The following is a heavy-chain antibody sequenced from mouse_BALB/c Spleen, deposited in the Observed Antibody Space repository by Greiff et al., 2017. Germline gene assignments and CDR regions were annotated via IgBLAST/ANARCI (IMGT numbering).Heavy chain of an antibody. CDR3: ARDYGSSGDY. J-gene: IGHJ2*01. CDR1: GDSITSGY. D-gene: IGHD1-1*01. V-gene: IGHV3-8*02. Sequence: EVKVEESGPSLVKPSQTLSLTCSVTGDSITSGYWNWIRKFPGNKLEYMGYISYSGSTYYNPSLKSRISITRDTSKNQYYLQLNSVTTEDTATYDCARDYGSSGDYWGQGTTLTVSS. CDR2: ISYSGST.